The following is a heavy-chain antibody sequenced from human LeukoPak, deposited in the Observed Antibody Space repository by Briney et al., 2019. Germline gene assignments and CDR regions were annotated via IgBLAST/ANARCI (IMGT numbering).Heavy chain of an antibody. J-gene: IGHJ5*02. D-gene: IGHD6-19*01. Sequence: GGSLRLSCAASGFTVSSNYMNWVRQAPGKGLEWVSVIYGGGNIYYADFVRGRFTISRDNSKNTLYLQLNGLRVEDTAIYYCARCVAGWPNWFAPWGQGTLVTVSS. CDR2: IYGGGNI. V-gene: IGHV3-53*01. CDR3: ARCVAGWPNWFAP. CDR1: GFTVSSNY.